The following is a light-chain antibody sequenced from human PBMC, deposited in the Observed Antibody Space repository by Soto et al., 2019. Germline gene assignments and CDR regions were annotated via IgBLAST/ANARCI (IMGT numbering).Light chain of an antibody. J-gene: IGKJ1*01. CDR2: KAS. V-gene: IGKV1-5*03. CDR3: QQDNSYWT. Sequence: DIQMTQSPSTLSASVGDRVTITCRASQSISSWLAWYQQKPGKAPKLLIYKASSLESGVPSRFSASGSGTELTLTISSLQPDDFATYYCQQDNSYWTFGQGTKVEIK. CDR1: QSISSW.